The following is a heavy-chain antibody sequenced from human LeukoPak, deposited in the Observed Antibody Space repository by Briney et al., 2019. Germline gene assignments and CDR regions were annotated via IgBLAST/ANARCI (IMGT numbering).Heavy chain of an antibody. D-gene: IGHD2-15*01. CDR2: IYYTGST. J-gene: IGHJ4*02. V-gene: IGHV4-59*01. Sequence: SESLSLTCTVSGGSIKNYYWSWIRQPPERGLEWIGYIYYTGSTNYNPSLKSRVTISVDTSKNQFSLRLSSVSAADTAVYYCARELEYCSGGRCDALLDHWGQGTLVTVSS. CDR3: ARELEYCSGGRCDALLDH. CDR1: GGSIKNYY.